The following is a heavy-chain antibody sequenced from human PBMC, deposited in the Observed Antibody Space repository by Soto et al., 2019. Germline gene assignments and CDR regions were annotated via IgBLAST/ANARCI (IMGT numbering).Heavy chain of an antibody. D-gene: IGHD3-16*02. V-gene: IGHV3-9*01. Sequence: EVQLVESGGGLVQPGRSLRLSCAASGFTFDDYAMHWVRHAPGKGLEWVSGISWNSGSIGYADSVKGRFTISRDNAKNSLYLQMNSLRAEDTALYYCAKGGWYDYIWGSYRPHFDYWGQGTLVTVSS. J-gene: IGHJ4*02. CDR2: ISWNSGSI. CDR1: GFTFDDYA. CDR3: AKGGWYDYIWGSYRPHFDY.